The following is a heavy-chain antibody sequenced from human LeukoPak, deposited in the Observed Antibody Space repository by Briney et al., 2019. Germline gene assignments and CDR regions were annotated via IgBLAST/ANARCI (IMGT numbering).Heavy chain of an antibody. D-gene: IGHD5-18*01. Sequence: ASVKVSCKASGGTFSSYAISWVRQAPGQGLEWMGRIIPILGIANYAQKFQGRATITADKSTSTAYMELSSLRSEDTAVYYCASWSVDTAMEPSAGYYYYYGMDVWGQGTTVTVSS. CDR2: IIPILGIA. V-gene: IGHV1-69*04. CDR3: ASWSVDTAMEPSAGYYYYYGMDV. J-gene: IGHJ6*02. CDR1: GGTFSSYA.